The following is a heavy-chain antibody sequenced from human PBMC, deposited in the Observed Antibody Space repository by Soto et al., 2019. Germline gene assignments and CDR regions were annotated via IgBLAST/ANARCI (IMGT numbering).Heavy chain of an antibody. CDR3: ARDLHGGSGWSSYYYYGMDV. Sequence: QVQLVESGGGVVQPGRSLRLSCAASGFTFSSYGMHWVRQAPGKGLEWVAVIWYDGSNEYYADSVKGRFTISRDNSKNTLYLQMNSLRAEDTAVYYCARDLHGGSGWSSYYYYGMDVWGQGTTVTVSS. CDR1: GFTFSSYG. CDR2: IWYDGSNE. J-gene: IGHJ6*02. V-gene: IGHV3-33*01. D-gene: IGHD6-19*01.